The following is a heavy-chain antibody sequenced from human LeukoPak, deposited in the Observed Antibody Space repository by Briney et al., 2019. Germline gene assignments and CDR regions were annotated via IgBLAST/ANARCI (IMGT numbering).Heavy chain of an antibody. J-gene: IGHJ4*02. D-gene: IGHD2-15*01. CDR3: TRVSLVAASVFFAY. CDR2: IRSKAYGGTT. CDR1: GFTFGDYA. V-gene: IGHV3-49*04. Sequence: GGSLRLSCTSSGFTFGDYAMSWVRQAPGKGLEWVSFIRSKAYGGTTEYAASVKGRFTISRDDSKSIAYLQMNSLKTEDTAVYYCTRVSLVAASVFFAYWGQGSLVTVSS.